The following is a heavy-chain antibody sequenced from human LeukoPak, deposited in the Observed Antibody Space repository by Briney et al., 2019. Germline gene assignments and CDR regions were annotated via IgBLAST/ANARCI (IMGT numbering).Heavy chain of an antibody. CDR1: GYTFSDYS. CDR2: ISSSGTYI. J-gene: IGHJ3*02. D-gene: IGHD3-16*02. V-gene: IGHV3-21*01. CDR3: VSENDPDYVWGTYRLDAFDI. Sequence: GGSLRLSCAASGYTFSDYSVNWVRQVPGKGLEWVSSISSSGTYIYYADSVKGRFTISRDNAKNSLFLQMNSLRAEDTAVYYCVSENDPDYVWGTYRLDAFDIWGEGTMVIVSS.